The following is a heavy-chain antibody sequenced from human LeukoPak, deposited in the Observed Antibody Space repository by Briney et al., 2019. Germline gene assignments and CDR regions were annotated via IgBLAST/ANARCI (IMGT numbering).Heavy chain of an antibody. CDR2: IGIDSGNT. D-gene: IGHD1-1*01. J-gene: IGHJ4*02. CDR3: ARDHNYAFDN. V-gene: IGHV3-48*01. Sequence: GGSLRLPCTASGFPFIEYSMNWVRQAPGKGLEWISYIGIDSGNTKYADSVRGRFTISTDKAKNSLYLQMYSLRVEDTAVYYCARDHNYAFDNWGQGTLVSVAS. CDR1: GFPFIEYS.